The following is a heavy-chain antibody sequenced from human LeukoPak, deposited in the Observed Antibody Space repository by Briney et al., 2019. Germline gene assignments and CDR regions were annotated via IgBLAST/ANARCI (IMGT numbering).Heavy chain of an antibody. CDR3: ARLTPGPNFYYGMDA. CDR1: GDSVSSNTAA. V-gene: IGHV6-1*01. CDR2: TNYRSKWYN. Sequence: SQTLSLTCGISGDSVSSNTAAWNWLRQSPSRGLEWLGRTNYRSKWYNDYAISVKSRITINPDTSKNQFSLQLNSVTPEDTAVYYCARLTPGPNFYYGMDAWGQGTTVTVSS. D-gene: IGHD3-16*01. J-gene: IGHJ6*02.